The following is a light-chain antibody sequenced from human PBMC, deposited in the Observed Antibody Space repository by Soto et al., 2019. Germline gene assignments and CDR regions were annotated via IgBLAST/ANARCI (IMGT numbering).Light chain of an antibody. CDR1: SSDVGGYNY. CDR3: SSYTSSSTLEGV. CDR2: DVS. V-gene: IGLV2-14*01. Sequence: QSALTQPASVSGSPGQSITISCTGTSSDVGGYNYVSWYQQHPGKAPKLMIYDVSTRPSGVSNRFSGSKSGNTASRTISGLQAEDEADYYCSSYTSSSTLEGVFGTGTKLTVL. J-gene: IGLJ1*01.